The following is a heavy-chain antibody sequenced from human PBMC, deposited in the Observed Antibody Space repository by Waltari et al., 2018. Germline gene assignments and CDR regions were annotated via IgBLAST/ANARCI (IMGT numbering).Heavy chain of an antibody. V-gene: IGHV4-38-2*01. J-gene: IGHJ4*02. CDR2: IYHSGST. D-gene: IGHD4-4*01. CDR3: ARAYIYSTPFDY. Sequence: QVQLQESGPGLVKPSETLSLTCAVSGYSISRGYYWGWIGQPPGKGLEGSGRIYHSGSTYYNPSLKSRVTISVDTSKNQFSLKLSSVTAADTAVYYCARAYIYSTPFDYWGQGTLVTVSS. CDR1: GYSISRGYY.